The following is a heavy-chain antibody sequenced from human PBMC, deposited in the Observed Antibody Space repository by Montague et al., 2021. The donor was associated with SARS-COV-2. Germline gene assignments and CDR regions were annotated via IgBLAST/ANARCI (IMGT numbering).Heavy chain of an antibody. Sequence: PALVKPTQTLTLTCTFSGFSLSTSGMCVSWIRQPPGKALEWLARIDWDDDKYYSTSLKTRLTISKDTSKNQVVLTMTSMDPVDTATYYCARRTYDILTGRDYGMDVWGQGTTVTVSS. CDR1: GFSLSTSGMC. CDR3: ARRTYDILTGRDYGMDV. J-gene: IGHJ6*02. D-gene: IGHD3-9*01. V-gene: IGHV2-70*11. CDR2: IDWDDDK.